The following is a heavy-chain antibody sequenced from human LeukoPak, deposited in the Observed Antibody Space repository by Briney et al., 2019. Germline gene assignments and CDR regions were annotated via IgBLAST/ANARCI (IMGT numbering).Heavy chain of an antibody. V-gene: IGHV1-69*10. Sequence: SVKVSCKASGGTFSSYTISWVRQAPGQGLEWMGGIIPILVIANYAQKFPHRVTITADKSTSTAYMELSSLRSEDTAVYYCASVYYDFWSGYGLGAWGQGTPVSVSS. J-gene: IGHJ5*02. D-gene: IGHD3-3*01. CDR3: ASVYYDFWSGYGLGA. CDR2: IIPILVIA. CDR1: GGTFSSYT.